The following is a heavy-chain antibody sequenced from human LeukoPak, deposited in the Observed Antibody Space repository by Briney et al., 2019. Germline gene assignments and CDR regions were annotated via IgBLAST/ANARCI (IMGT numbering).Heavy chain of an antibody. CDR1: GGSISSYY. V-gene: IGHV4-4*07. CDR2: IYTSGST. J-gene: IGHJ4*02. Sequence: SETLSLTCTVSGGSISSYYWSWIRQPAGKGLEWIGRIYTSGSTNYNPSLKSRVTISVDKSKNQFSLKLSSLTSADAAVYYCARGAAARRSDYWGKGTLVTVSS. CDR3: ARGAAARRSDY. D-gene: IGHD6-6*01.